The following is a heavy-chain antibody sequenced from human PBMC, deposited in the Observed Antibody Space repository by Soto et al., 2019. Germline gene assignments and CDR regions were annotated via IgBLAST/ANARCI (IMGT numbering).Heavy chain of an antibody. CDR1: GFTFSSYG. V-gene: IGHV3-33*01. D-gene: IGHD3-10*01. Sequence: GGSLRLSCAASGFTFSSYGMHWVRQAPGKGLEWVAVIWYDGSNKYYADSVKGRFTISRDNSKNTLYLQMNSLRAEDTAVYYFASGHGSGPRDPYYYYYGMDVWGQGTTVTVSS. CDR3: ASGHGSGPRDPYYYYYGMDV. CDR2: IWYDGSNK. J-gene: IGHJ6*02.